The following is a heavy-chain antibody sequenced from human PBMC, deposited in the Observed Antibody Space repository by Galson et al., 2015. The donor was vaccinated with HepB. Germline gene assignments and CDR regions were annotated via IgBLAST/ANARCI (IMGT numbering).Heavy chain of an antibody. V-gene: IGHV1-69*06. CDR1: GGTRSRYA. J-gene: IGHJ4*02. Sequence: SVKVSCKASGGTRSRYALSWVRQAPGQGLEWMGGIIPSFGTTDYARDFQGRVSITADKSTSTVYMELSSLRTEDTAVYYCTRSPPPIPWSGYFAEQVEQKYYFDYWGQGTLVTVSS. CDR2: IIPSFGTT. D-gene: IGHD3-3*01. CDR3: TRSPPPIPWSGYFAEQVEQKYYFDY.